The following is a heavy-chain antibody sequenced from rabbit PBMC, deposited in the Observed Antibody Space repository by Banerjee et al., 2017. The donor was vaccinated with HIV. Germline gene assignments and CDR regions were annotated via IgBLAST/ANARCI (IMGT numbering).Heavy chain of an antibody. J-gene: IGHJ4*01. CDR3: ARRHTGYGWATDL. CDR1: GFSFSSSYW. V-gene: IGHV1S40*01. D-gene: IGHD6-1*01. Sequence: QSLEESGGDLVKPGASLTLTCTASGFSFSSSYWICWVRQAPGKGLEWIACIYGGSSGTTYYASWAKGRFTISKTSSTTVTLQMTSLTAADTATYFCARRHTGYGWATDLWGPGTLVTVS. CDR2: IYGGSSGTT.